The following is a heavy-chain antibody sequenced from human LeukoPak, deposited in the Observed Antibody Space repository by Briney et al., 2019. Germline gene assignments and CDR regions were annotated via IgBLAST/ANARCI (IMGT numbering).Heavy chain of an antibody. V-gene: IGHV3-30-3*01. Sequence: PGRSLRLSCAASGFTFSTYTMHWVRQAPGKGLEWVAVISYDGSNKYYADSVKARFTISRDNFKNTLSLQVNSLRVEDTAVYFCARGFPYGDPTEGYYYLMDVWGQGTTVTVSS. CDR3: ARGFPYGDPTEGYYYLMDV. J-gene: IGHJ6*02. D-gene: IGHD4-17*01. CDR1: GFTFSTYT. CDR2: ISYDGSNK.